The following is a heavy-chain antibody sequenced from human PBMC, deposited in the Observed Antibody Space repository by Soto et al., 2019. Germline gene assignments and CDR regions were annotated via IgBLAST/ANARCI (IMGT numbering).Heavy chain of an antibody. Sequence: PSETLSLTCTVSGGSISSYYWSWIRQPPGKGLEWIGYIYYSGSTNYNPSLKSRDTISVDTSKNQFSLKLSSVTAADTAVYYCARDPYGSGSYDWFDPWGQGTLVTVSS. D-gene: IGHD3-10*01. CDR3: ARDPYGSGSYDWFDP. J-gene: IGHJ5*02. CDR1: GGSISSYY. CDR2: IYYSGST. V-gene: IGHV4-59*01.